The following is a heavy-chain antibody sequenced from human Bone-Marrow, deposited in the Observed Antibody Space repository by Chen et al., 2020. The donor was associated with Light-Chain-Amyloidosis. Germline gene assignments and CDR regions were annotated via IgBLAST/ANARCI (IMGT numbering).Heavy chain of an antibody. CDR1: GFTFRTSW. D-gene: IGHD5-12*01. CDR3: SREFTGYDDY. V-gene: IGHV3-74*01. CDR2: INPDGTRV. Sequence: DVQLLESGGGLVQPGGSLRLSCAASGFTFRTSWMHWVRQAPGKGLVWVSRINPDGTRVDYADSVRGRFTISRDDAKSTVYLQMNSLRAEDTAVYYCSREFTGYDDYWGQGTLVTVPS. J-gene: IGHJ4*02.